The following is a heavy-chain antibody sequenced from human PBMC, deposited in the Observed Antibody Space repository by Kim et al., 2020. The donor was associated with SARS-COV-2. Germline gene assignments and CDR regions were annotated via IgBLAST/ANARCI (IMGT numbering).Heavy chain of an antibody. CDR2: IGIVGDT. CDR3: GRDGYPFDC. V-gene: IGHV3-13*01. CDR1: GFSFSTYD. J-gene: IGHJ4*02. Sequence: GGSLRLSCAASGFSFSTYDMHWVRQATGKGLEWVSAIGIVGDTYYADSVKGRFIISRKNDKNSLFLQMNSLRAGDTAVYYCGRDGYPFDCWGQGTLVTLST. D-gene: IGHD5-18*01.